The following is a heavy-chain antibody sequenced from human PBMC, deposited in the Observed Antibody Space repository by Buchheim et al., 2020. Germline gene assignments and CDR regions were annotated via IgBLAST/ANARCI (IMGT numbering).Heavy chain of an antibody. D-gene: IGHD3-22*01. Sequence: QVQLVESGGGVVQPGRSLRLSCAASGFTFSSYGMHWVSQAPGKGLEWVAVIWNDGSNKYYADSVKGRFTLSRDNSKTTLYLQRNSLRAEDTAVYYCARVGYDSSGYYPNYFDYWGQGTL. CDR2: IWNDGSNK. CDR3: ARVGYDSSGYYPNYFDY. J-gene: IGHJ4*01. V-gene: IGHV3-33*01. CDR1: GFTFSSYG.